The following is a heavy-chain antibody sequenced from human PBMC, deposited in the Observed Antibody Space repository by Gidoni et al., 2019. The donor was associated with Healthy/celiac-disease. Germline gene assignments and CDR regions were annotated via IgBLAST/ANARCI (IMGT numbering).Heavy chain of an antibody. CDR1: GGTFSSYA. Sequence: QVQLVQSGAAVKTPGSSVKVSCKASGGTFSSYAISWVRQAPGQGLEWMGGIIPIFGTANYAQKFQGRGTITADESTSTADMELSSLRSEDTAVYYCARGRGIVGAIGYWGQGTLVTVSS. D-gene: IGHD1-26*01. CDR3: ARGRGIVGAIGY. V-gene: IGHV1-69*01. CDR2: IIPIFGTA. J-gene: IGHJ4*02.